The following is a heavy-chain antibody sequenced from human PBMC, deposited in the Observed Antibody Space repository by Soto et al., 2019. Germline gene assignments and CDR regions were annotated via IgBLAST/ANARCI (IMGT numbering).Heavy chain of an antibody. J-gene: IGHJ6*02. CDR3: ASYCGGDCYDYYYYGMDV. CDR1: GGTFSSYA. V-gene: IGHV1-69*13. D-gene: IGHD2-21*02. Sequence: SVKVSCKASGGTFSSYAISWVRQAPGQGLEWMGGIIPIFGTANYAQKFQGRVTITADESTSTAYMELSSLRSEDTAVYYCASYCGGDCYDYYYYGMDVWGQGTTVTVSS. CDR2: IIPIFGTA.